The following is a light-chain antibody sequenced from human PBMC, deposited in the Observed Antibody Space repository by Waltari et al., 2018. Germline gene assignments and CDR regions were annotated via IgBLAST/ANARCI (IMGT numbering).Light chain of an antibody. CDR3: HQLTNWPAFT. V-gene: IGKV3-11*01. CDR1: QSVRGY. CDR2: DAA. Sequence: VLTQSPATLSLSPGERATLSRRASQSVRGYIDWYQQKPGHAPRLLLYDAANRATGVPARFRSRESGTDVTRTISSPEPEAFAVYYCHQLTNWPAFTFGPGTKVDVK. J-gene: IGKJ3*01.